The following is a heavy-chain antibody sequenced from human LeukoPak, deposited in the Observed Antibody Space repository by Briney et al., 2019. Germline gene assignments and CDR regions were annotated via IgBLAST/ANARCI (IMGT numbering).Heavy chain of an antibody. J-gene: IGHJ5*02. CDR1: GFTFSSCA. CDR3: AKEAEITMVRGVILRFDP. Sequence: GGSLRLSCAASGFTFSSCAMSWVRQAPGKGLEWVSAISGSGGSTYYADSVKGRFTISRDNSKNTLYLQMNSLRAEDTAVYYCAKEAEITMVRGVILRFDPWGQGTLVTVSS. D-gene: IGHD3-10*01. V-gene: IGHV3-23*01. CDR2: ISGSGGST.